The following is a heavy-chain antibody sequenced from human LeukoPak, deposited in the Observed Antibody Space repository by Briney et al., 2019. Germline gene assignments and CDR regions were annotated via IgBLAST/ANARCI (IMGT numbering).Heavy chain of an antibody. J-gene: IGHJ4*02. CDR3: ARTRRDGYNSLYYFDY. Sequence: PSETLSLTCAVYGGSFSGYYWSWIRQPPGKGLEWIGEINHSGSTNYNPSLKSRVTISVDTSKNQFSLKLTSVTAADTAVYYCARTRRDGYNSLYYFDYWGQGTLVTVSS. D-gene: IGHD5-24*01. V-gene: IGHV4-34*01. CDR1: GGSFSGYY. CDR2: INHSGST.